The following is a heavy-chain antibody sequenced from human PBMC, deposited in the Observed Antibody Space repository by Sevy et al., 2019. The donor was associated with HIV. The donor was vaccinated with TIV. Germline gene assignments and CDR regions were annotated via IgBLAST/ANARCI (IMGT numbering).Heavy chain of an antibody. CDR1: GFTFSSYG. V-gene: IGHV3-30*02. D-gene: IGHD6-13*01. J-gene: IGHJ1*01. CDR2: IRYDGSNK. Sequence: GGYLRLSCAASGFTFSSYGMHWVRQAPGKGLEWVAFIRYDGSNKYYADSVKGRFTISRDNSKNTLYLQMNSLRAEDTAVYYCAKDYAGGYSSSWHEYFQHWGQGTLVTVSS. CDR3: AKDYAGGYSSSWHEYFQH.